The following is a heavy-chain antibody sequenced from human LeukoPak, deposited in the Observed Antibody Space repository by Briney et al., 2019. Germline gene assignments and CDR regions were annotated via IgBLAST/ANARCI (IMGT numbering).Heavy chain of an antibody. D-gene: IGHD6-13*01. J-gene: IGHJ5*02. CDR2: INTNTGNP. CDR3: ARDLRTAAASPGFDP. Sequence: ASVKVSCKTSGYTFSNYPLNWVRQAPGQGLEWMGWINTNTGNPTYAQGFTGRFVFSLDTSVSTAYLQISSLKAEDTAVYYCARDLRTAAASPGFDPWGHGTLVTVSS. CDR1: GYTFSNYP. V-gene: IGHV7-4-1*02.